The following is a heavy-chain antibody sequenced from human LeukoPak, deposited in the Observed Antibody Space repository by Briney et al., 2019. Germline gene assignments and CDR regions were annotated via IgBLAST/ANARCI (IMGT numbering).Heavy chain of an antibody. CDR3: ARGGITIPNWFDP. J-gene: IGHJ5*02. Sequence: GGSLRLSCAASGFTFSSSDMHWVRQATGKGLEWVSAIGTVGDTYYAASVKGRFTISRENAKNSLYLQMNSLRDGDTAVYYCARGGITIPNWFDPWGQGTLVTVSS. CDR2: IGTVGDT. CDR1: GFTFSSSD. V-gene: IGHV3-13*01. D-gene: IGHD3-3*01.